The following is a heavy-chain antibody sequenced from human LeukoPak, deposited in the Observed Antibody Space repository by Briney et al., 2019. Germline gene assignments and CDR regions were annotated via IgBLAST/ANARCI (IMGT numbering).Heavy chain of an antibody. CDR3: ATDQRGAGLGFRYGSGSYNGLDV. CDR1: GYTLTELS. D-gene: IGHD3-10*01. CDR2: FDPEDGET. Sequence: ASVKVSCKVSGYTLTELSMHWVRQAPGKGLEWMGGFDPEDGETLYAQKFQGRVTMTEDTSTDTAYMELSSLKSEDTAVYYCATDQRGAGLGFRYGSGSYNGLDVWGQGTTVTVSS. V-gene: IGHV1-24*01. J-gene: IGHJ6*02.